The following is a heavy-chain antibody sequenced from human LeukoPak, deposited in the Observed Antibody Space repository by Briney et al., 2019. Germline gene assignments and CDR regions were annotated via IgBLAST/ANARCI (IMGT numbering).Heavy chain of an antibody. J-gene: IGHJ6*02. Sequence: SETLSLTCAVYGGSFSGYYWSWIRQPPGKGLEWIGEINHSGSTNYNPSLKSRVTISVDTSRNQFSLKLSSVTAADTAVYYCARGHSSGWYEDYYYGMDVWGQGTTVTVSS. D-gene: IGHD6-19*01. V-gene: IGHV4-34*01. CDR2: INHSGST. CDR1: GGSFSGYY. CDR3: ARGHSSGWYEDYYYGMDV.